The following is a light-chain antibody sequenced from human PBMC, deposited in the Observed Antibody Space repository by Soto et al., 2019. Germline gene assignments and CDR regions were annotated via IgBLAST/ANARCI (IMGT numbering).Light chain of an antibody. CDR3: QQYGGSPRT. CDR1: KSISSNY. CDR2: DAS. J-gene: IGKJ1*01. V-gene: IGKV3-20*01. Sequence: EIVLTQSPGTLSLSPGERATLSCRASKSISSNYLAWYQQTPGQAPRLLIYDASGRAAGIPDRFSGSGSGTDFTLTISRLEPEDFGVYYCQQYGGSPRTFGQGTKVEIK.